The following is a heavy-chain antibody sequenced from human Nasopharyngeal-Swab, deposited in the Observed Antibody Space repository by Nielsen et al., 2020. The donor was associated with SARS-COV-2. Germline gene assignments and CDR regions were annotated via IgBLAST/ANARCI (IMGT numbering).Heavy chain of an antibody. CDR2: MNPNSGNT. CDR3: ARTDGSGSYYDFDY. V-gene: IGHV1-8*02. J-gene: IGHJ4*02. Sequence: ASVKVSCKASGYTFTSYYMHWVRQAPGQGLEWMGWMNPNSGNTGYAQKFQGRVTMTRNTSISTAYMELSSLRSEDTAVYYCARTDGSGSYYDFDYWGQGTLVTVSS. CDR1: GYTFTSYY. D-gene: IGHD3-10*01.